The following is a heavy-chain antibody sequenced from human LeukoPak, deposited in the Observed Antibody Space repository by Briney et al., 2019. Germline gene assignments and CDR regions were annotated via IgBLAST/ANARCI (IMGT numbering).Heavy chain of an antibody. D-gene: IGHD2-15*01. V-gene: IGHV4-30-2*01. CDR1: GGSINSGGYY. CDR2: MYHSGSI. J-gene: IGHJ3*02. CDR3: ASGGGSLDAFDI. Sequence: PSQTLSLTCTVSGGSINSGGYYWSWIRQPPGKGLEWIGYMYHSGSIYYNSSLKSRVTISVDRSKKQFSLKLSSVTAADTAVYYCASGGGSLDAFDIWGQGTMVTVSS.